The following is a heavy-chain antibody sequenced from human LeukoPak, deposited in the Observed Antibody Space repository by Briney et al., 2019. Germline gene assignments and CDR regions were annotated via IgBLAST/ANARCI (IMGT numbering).Heavy chain of an antibody. CDR3: AKETAADSILITVDY. J-gene: IGHJ4*02. V-gene: IGHV3-30-3*01. CDR2: ISYDGSNK. D-gene: IGHD1-14*01. Sequence: TGGSLRLSCAASGFTFSTYAMHWVRQGPGKGLEWVAVISYDGSNKFYADSVKGRFTISRDNSKNTLYLQMNNLRAKDTAVYYCAKETAADSILITVDYWGQGTLVTVSS. CDR1: GFTFSTYA.